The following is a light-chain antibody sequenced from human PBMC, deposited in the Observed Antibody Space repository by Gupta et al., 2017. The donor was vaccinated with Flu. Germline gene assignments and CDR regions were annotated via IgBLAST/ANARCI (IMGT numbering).Light chain of an antibody. J-gene: IGKJ2*01. CDR1: QVINGY. CDR2: AAY. CDR3: QQLNTFL. Sequence: QSPFLLSASVGDRVTITCRASQVINGYLDWEQQKPEKAPKLLIYAAYTLTNDVLLRFRGSGAGTEFTLTSRGQEDEDFDTYDAQQLNTFLFGQGTKVEIK. V-gene: IGKV1-9*01.